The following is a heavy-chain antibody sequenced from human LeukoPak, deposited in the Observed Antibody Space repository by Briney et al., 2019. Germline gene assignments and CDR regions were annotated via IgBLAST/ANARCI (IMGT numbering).Heavy chain of an antibody. CDR1: GGSISSYY. V-gene: IGHV4-59*08. J-gene: IGHJ6*03. CDR3: ARHGETLHPVYYYYMDV. Sequence: KPSETLSLTCTVSGGSISSYYWSWIRQPPGKGLEWVGYIYYSGSTNYNPCLKSRVTISVDTSKYQFSLKVSSVTAADTAVYYCARHGETLHPVYYYYMDVWGKGTTVTVSS. D-gene: IGHD4-17*01. CDR2: IYYSGST.